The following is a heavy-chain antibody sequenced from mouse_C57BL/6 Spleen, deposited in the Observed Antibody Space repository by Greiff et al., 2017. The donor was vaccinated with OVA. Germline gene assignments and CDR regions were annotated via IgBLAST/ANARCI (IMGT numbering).Heavy chain of an antibody. Sequence: QVQLQQSGAELARPGASVKMSCKASGYTFTSYTMHWVKQRPGQGLEWIGYINPSSGYTKYNQKFKDKATLTADKSSSTAYMQLSSLTSEDSAVYYCARLEYYGSSLYYFDYWGQGTTLTVSS. CDR2: INPSSGYT. V-gene: IGHV1-4*01. CDR1: GYTFTSYT. D-gene: IGHD1-1*01. J-gene: IGHJ2*01. CDR3: ARLEYYGSSLYYFDY.